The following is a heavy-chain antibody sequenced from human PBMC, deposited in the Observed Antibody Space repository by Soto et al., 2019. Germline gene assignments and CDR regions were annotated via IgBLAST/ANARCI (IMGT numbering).Heavy chain of an antibody. D-gene: IGHD1-26*01. CDR2: ISSSSSYT. V-gene: IGHV3-11*06. J-gene: IGHJ2*01. Sequence: QVQLVESGGGLVKPGGSLRLSCAASGFTFSDYYMSWIRQAPGKGLEWVSYISSSSSYTNYADSVKGRFTISRDNAKNSLYLQMNSRIAEDTAVYYCARSTSLGATNYWYFDLWGRGTLVTVSS. CDR3: ARSTSLGATNYWYFDL. CDR1: GFTFSDYY.